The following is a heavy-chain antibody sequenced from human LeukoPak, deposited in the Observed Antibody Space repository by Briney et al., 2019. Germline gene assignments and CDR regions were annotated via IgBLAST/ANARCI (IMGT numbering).Heavy chain of an antibody. D-gene: IGHD3-10*01. V-gene: IGHV3-21*01. J-gene: IGHJ4*02. Sequence: GGSLRLSCAASGFTFSSYSMNWVRQAPGKGLEWVSSISSSNTYIYYADSVKGRFTISRDNAKKSLYLQMNSLRAEDTAIYYCASNYYDSGSYLYYFENWGQGTLVTVSS. CDR1: GFTFSSYS. CDR2: ISSSNTYI. CDR3: ASNYYDSGSYLYYFEN.